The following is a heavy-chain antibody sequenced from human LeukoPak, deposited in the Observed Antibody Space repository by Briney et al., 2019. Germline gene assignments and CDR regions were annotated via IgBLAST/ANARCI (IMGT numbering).Heavy chain of an antibody. CDR3: ARGGLCDSSGYELCFDY. CDR1: GSTFSSHT. Sequence: LAGGSLRLSCAASGSTFSSHTMNWVRQAPGKGLEWISYISNTGSVIYYADSVKGRFTISRDNAKNSLYLQMNSLRAEDTAVYYCARGGLCDSSGYELCFDYWGQGTLVTVSS. CDR2: ISNTGSVI. V-gene: IGHV3-48*04. J-gene: IGHJ4*02. D-gene: IGHD3-22*01.